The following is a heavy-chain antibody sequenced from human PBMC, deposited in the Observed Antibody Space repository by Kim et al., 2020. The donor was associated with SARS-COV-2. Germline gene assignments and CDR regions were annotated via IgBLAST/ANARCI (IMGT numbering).Heavy chain of an antibody. CDR2: GSEK. Sequence: GSEKYYVDSVKGRFTISRDNAKNSLYLQMNSLRAEDTAVYYCARDATPDYWGQGTLVTVSS. J-gene: IGHJ4*02. V-gene: IGHV3-7*01. CDR3: ARDATPDY.